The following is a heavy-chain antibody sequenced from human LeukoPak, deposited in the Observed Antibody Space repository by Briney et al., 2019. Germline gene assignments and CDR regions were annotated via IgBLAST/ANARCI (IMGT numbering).Heavy chain of an antibody. CDR1: GYSLSSNG. D-gene: IGHD2-21*02. Sequence: ASVKVSCKASGYSLSSNGISWARQAPGQGLEWMGWISDYSGNTKYAQNFQGRVTMTTDTSTSTAYMELRSLRSDDTAVYYCAKGAGMYVTAPDYWGQGTLVTVSS. CDR2: ISDYSGNT. CDR3: AKGAGMYVTAPDY. V-gene: IGHV1-18*01. J-gene: IGHJ4*02.